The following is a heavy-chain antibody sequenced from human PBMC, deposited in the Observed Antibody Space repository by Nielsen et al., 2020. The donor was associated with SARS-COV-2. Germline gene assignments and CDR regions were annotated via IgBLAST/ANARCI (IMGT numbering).Heavy chain of an antibody. CDR3: AREASGYDHYKYGMDV. CDR2: IYFTGRT. Sequence: SETLSLTCTVSGASISRGGYFWSWIRQHPGKGLEWIGYIYFTGRTSYTPSLKSRVAMSVDTSKNQFSLDLKSVTAADTAVYYCAREASGYDHYKYGMDVWGLGATVTVAS. CDR1: GASISRGGYF. D-gene: IGHD5-12*01. J-gene: IGHJ6*02. V-gene: IGHV4-31*03.